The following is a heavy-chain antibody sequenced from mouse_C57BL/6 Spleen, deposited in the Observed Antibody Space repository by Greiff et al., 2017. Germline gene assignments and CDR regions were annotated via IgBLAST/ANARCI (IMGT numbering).Heavy chain of an antibody. CDR2: IDPSDSYT. CDR3: ARRGDGYYPDY. CDR1: GYTFTSYW. D-gene: IGHD2-3*01. Sequence: QVQLQQSGAELVMPGASVKLSCKASGYTFTSYWMHWVKQRPGQGLEWIGEIDPSDSYTNYNQKFKGKSTLTVDKSSSTAYMQLSSLTSEDSAVYYCARRGDGYYPDYWGQGTTLTVSS. V-gene: IGHV1-69*01. J-gene: IGHJ2*01.